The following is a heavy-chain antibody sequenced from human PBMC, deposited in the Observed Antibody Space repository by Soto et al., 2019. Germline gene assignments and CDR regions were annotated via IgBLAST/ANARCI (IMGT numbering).Heavy chain of an antibody. D-gene: IGHD3-16*01. CDR2: INPATGAA. Sequence: QLHLVQSGAVVKKPGASVTVSCSASGYPVTAYYMHWVRQAPGRGLGRMGGINPATGAAKYPQTFRGRVTMTRDTSTNKVFMDLSGLTSEDTAVFYYDRGGGVGVAGSAAFDMWGQGTLVTVSS. J-gene: IGHJ3*02. CDR1: GYPVTAYY. V-gene: IGHV1-2*02. CDR3: DRGGGVGVAGSAAFDM.